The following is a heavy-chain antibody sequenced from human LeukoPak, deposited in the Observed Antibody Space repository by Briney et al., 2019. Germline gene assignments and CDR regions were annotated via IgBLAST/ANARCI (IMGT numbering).Heavy chain of an antibody. V-gene: IGHV3-21*01. CDR2: ISSSGTYI. Sequence: GGSLRLSCAASGFTFSRFSMNWVRQAPGKGLEWVSSISSSGTYIYYADSVKGRFTISRDNAKNSLYLQMNSLRAEDTAVYYCARYRVNDYVWGSYRYTAFDIWGQGTMVTVSS. D-gene: IGHD3-16*02. CDR3: ARYRVNDYVWGSYRYTAFDI. J-gene: IGHJ3*02. CDR1: GFTFSRFS.